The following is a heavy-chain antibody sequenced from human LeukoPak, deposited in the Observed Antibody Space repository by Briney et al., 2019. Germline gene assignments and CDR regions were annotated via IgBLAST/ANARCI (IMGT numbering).Heavy chain of an antibody. CDR3: ARDSGFASLYYDFWSGYYSPSLGYMDV. Sequence: GASVTVSFKASGYTFTDYYMHWVRQAPGQGLAWMGWINPNSGGTNYPQKFQGRVTMTRDTSISTAYMELSRLRSDDTAVYYCARDSGFASLYYDFWSGYYSPSLGYMDVWGKGTTVTVSS. J-gene: IGHJ6*03. D-gene: IGHD3-3*01. CDR1: GYTFTDYY. CDR2: INPNSGGT. V-gene: IGHV1-2*02.